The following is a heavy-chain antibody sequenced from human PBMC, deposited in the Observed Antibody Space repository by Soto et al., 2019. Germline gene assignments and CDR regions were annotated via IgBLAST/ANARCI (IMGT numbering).Heavy chain of an antibody. J-gene: IGHJ4*02. CDR1: GFTFSDSY. CDR3: AADPYYYASSY. D-gene: IGHD3-10*01. V-gene: IGHV3-11*01. CDR2: ISHSGTTI. Sequence: GGSLRLSCATSGFTFSDSYMTWIRQAPGKGLEWVSYISHSGTTIHYADSVKGRFTVSRDNAQNSLYLQMDSLRAEDTAVYYCAADPYYYASSYWGQGTLVTVSS.